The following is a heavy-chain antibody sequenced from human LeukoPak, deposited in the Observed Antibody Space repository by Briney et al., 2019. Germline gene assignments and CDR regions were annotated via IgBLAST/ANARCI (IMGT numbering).Heavy chain of an antibody. CDR2: ISSSSSTI. CDR1: GFTFSSYS. CDR3: ARVYTTKGDYFDY. Sequence: GGSLRLSCAASGFTFSSYSMNWVRQAPGKGLEWVSYISSSSSTIYYADSVKGRFTISRDNAKNSLYLQMNSLRAEDTAVYYCARVYTTKGDYFDYWGQGTLVTVSS. V-gene: IGHV3-48*01. J-gene: IGHJ4*02. D-gene: IGHD1-1*01.